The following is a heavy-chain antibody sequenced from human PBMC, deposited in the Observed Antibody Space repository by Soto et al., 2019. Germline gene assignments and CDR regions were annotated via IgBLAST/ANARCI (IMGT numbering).Heavy chain of an antibody. CDR1: GYTFTSYG. Sequence: QVQLVQSGAEVKKPGASVKVSCKASGYTFTSYGISWVQQAPGQGLEWMGWIRAYNGYTNYAQKFQGRVTITTDTSTSTAYMELRSLISDDTAVYYCARASDGYRSGWYVGYFDYWGQGTLVTVSS. J-gene: IGHJ4*02. CDR3: ARASDGYRSGWYVGYFDY. CDR2: IRAYNGYT. D-gene: IGHD6-19*01. V-gene: IGHV1-18*04.